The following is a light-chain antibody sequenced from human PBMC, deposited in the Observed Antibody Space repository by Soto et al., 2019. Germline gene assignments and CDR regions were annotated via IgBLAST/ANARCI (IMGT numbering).Light chain of an antibody. CDR3: QKAETVPFT. V-gene: IGKV1D-12*01. CDR2: AAT. Sequence: DIHMTQSPSSVSASVGDRVSITCRASQGIATWLAWYQQKPGKAPKLLIYAATNLQSGVPSRFSGSGAETDCTFTISSLQPKDCATYLCQKAETVPFTFGPGTKVEVK. J-gene: IGKJ3*01. CDR1: QGIATW.